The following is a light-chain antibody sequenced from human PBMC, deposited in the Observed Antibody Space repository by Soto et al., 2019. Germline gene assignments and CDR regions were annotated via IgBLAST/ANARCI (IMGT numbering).Light chain of an antibody. CDR2: DAS. CDR1: QTIGSN. J-gene: IGKJ5*01. Sequence: EIVMTQSPAILSVSPGERATLSCRASQTIGSNLAWYQQKPGQSPRLLIYDASTRATDIPARFTGSGSGTEFTLTINSLQSEDSALYYCQQYSNWPTFGQGTRLEIK. V-gene: IGKV3-15*01. CDR3: QQYSNWPT.